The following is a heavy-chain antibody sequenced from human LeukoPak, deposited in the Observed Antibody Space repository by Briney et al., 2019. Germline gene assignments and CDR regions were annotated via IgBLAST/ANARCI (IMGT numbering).Heavy chain of an antibody. CDR1: GFTVSSNY. CDR3: AKDRGVVVVVAATLGYFQH. V-gene: IGHV3-21*01. CDR2: INDVASHI. J-gene: IGHJ1*01. Sequence: GGSLRLSCAASGFTVSSNYMSWVRQAPGKGLEWVSSINDVASHIYYADSVKGRFTISRDNAKNSVSLQMNNLRAEDTAVYYCAKDRGVVVVVAATLGYFQHWGQGTLVTVSP. D-gene: IGHD2-15*01.